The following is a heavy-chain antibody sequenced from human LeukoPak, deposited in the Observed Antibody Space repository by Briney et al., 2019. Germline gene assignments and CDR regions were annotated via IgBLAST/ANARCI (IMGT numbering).Heavy chain of an antibody. Sequence: GGSLRLSCAASGFTFSSYAMHWVRQAPGKGLEWVAVISYDGSNKYYADSVKGRFTISRDNSKNTLYLQMNSLRAEDTAVYYCARDPLPLYGSGSYYSGDYWGQGTLVTVSS. CDR2: ISYDGSNK. D-gene: IGHD3-10*01. CDR1: GFTFSSYA. J-gene: IGHJ4*02. V-gene: IGHV3-30*04. CDR3: ARDPLPLYGSGSYYSGDY.